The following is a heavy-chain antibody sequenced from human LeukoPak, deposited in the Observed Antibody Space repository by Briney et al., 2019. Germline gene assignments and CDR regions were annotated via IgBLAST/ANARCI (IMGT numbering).Heavy chain of an antibody. V-gene: IGHV4-34*01. Sequence: SETLSLTCAVYGGSFSGYYWSWIRQPPGKGLEWIGEINHSGSTNYNPSLKSRVTISVDTSKNQFSLTLSSVTAADTAVYYCARGLGYSSSLLPGGYWGQGTLVTVSS. D-gene: IGHD6-6*01. CDR1: GGSFSGYY. CDR3: ARGLGYSSSLLPGGY. CDR2: INHSGST. J-gene: IGHJ4*02.